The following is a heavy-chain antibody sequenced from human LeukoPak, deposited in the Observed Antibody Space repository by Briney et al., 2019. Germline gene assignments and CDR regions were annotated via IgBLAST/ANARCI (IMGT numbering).Heavy chain of an antibody. CDR2: ISGSGGST. J-gene: IGHJ5*02. CDR3: AKDPYSAVMIGWFDP. CDR1: GFTFSSYA. Sequence: GGSLRLSCAASGFTFSSYAMSWVRQAPGEGLEWVSAISGSGGSTYYADSVKGRFTISRDNSKNTLYLQMNSLRAEDTAVYYCAKDPYSAVMIGWFDPWGQGTLVTVSS. D-gene: IGHD3-22*01. V-gene: IGHV3-23*01.